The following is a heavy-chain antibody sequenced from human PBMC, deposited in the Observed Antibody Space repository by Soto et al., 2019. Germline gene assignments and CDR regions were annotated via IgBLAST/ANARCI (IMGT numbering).Heavy chain of an antibody. D-gene: IGHD5-18*01. CDR3: GRDGALGDTAVVDS. V-gene: IGHV3-33*01. CDR1: GFTFSTYG. CDR2: IWYDGSNK. Sequence: QVQLVESGGGVVQPGKSLRLSCAASGFTFSTYGMHWVRQAPGKGLEWVAVIWYDGSNKYHGDSLKGRFTISRDNSKNTLYLQINNLRAEDTAVSYFGRDGALGDTAVVDSWGQGTLVTVSS. J-gene: IGHJ4*02.